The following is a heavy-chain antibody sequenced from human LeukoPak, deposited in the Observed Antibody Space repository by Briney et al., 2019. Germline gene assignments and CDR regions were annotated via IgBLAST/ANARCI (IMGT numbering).Heavy chain of an antibody. CDR3: AKGRKDFDTNLGPFDS. CDR2: IYHSGST. V-gene: IGHV4-59*01. D-gene: IGHD3-9*01. CDR1: GGSISSYY. J-gene: IGHJ4*02. Sequence: SETLSLTCTVSGGSISSYYWSWIRQPPGKGLEWIGYIYHSGSTNYNPSLKSRVTISVGTSKTQFSLKVTSVTTADTAVYYCAKGRKDFDTNLGPFDSWGQGILVTVSS.